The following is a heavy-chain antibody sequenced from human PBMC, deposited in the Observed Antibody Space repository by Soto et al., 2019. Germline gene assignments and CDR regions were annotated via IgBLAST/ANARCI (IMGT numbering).Heavy chain of an antibody. J-gene: IGHJ4*02. D-gene: IGHD3-22*01. Sequence: QVQLVQSGAEVKKPGSSVKVSCKASGGTFSSYTISWVRQAPGQGLEWMGRIIPILGIANYAQKFQGRVTXTXDXXTSTAYMELSSLRSEDPAVYYCARGYYDSSGYLVHWGQGTLVTVSS. CDR2: IIPILGIA. CDR1: GGTFSSYT. V-gene: IGHV1-69*02. CDR3: ARGYYDSSGYLVH.